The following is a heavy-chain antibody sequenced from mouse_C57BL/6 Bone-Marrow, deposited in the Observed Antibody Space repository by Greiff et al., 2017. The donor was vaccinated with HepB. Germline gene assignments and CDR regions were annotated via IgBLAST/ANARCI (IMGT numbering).Heavy chain of an antibody. CDR2: IWTGGGT. J-gene: IGHJ1*03. Sequence: VKLMESGPSLVAPSQSLSITCTVSGFSLTSYAISWVRQPPGKGLEWLGLIWTGGGTNYNSALKSRLSISKDNTKSKVFLKMTSLQTDDTARYYCARKRSLYWYFDVWGTETTVTVSS. CDR3: ARKRSLYWYFDV. V-gene: IGHV2-9-1*01. CDR1: GFSLTSYA. D-gene: IGHD6-2*01.